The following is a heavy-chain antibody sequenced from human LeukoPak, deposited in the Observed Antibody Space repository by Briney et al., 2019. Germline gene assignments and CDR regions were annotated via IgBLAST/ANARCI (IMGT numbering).Heavy chain of an antibody. V-gene: IGHV4-38-2*01. CDR2: IYHSGST. J-gene: IGHJ4*02. CDR1: GYSISSGYD. Sequence: SETLSLTCAVSGYSISSGYDWGWIRQPPGKGLEWIGSIYHSGSTYYNPSLKSRVTISVDTSKNPFSLKLSSVTAADTAVYYCARAVAGTGVYYFDYWGQGTLVTVSS. D-gene: IGHD6-19*01. CDR3: ARAVAGTGVYYFDY.